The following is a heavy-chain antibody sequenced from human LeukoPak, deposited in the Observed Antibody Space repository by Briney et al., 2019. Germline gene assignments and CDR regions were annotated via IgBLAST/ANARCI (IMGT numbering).Heavy chain of an antibody. J-gene: IGHJ6*03. CDR2: IYPGDSDT. V-gene: IGHV5-51*01. CDR1: GYSFTSYW. Sequence: GESLKISCKGSGYSFTSYWIGWVRQMPGKGLEWMGIIYPGDSDTRYSPSFQGQVTISADKSISTAYLQWSSLKASDTAMYYCARFAAGYHFGVVIPYYMDVWGKGTTVTVSS. D-gene: IGHD3-3*01. CDR3: ARFAAGYHFGVVIPYYMDV.